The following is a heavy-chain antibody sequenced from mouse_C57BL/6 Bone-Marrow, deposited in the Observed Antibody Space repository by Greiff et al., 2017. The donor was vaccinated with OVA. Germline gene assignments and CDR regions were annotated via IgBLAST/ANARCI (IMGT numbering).Heavy chain of an antibody. CDR1: GYTFTSYW. D-gene: IGHD1-1*01. CDR2: IHPNSGST. J-gene: IGHJ2*01. V-gene: IGHV1-64*01. Sequence: QVHVKQPGAELVKPGASVKLSCKASGYTFTSYWMHWVKQRPGQGLEWIGMIHPNSGSTNYNEKFKSKATLTVDKSSSTAYMQLSSLTSEDSAVYDCARAYYGSSPFAYWGQGTTLTVSS. CDR3: ARAYYGSSPFAY.